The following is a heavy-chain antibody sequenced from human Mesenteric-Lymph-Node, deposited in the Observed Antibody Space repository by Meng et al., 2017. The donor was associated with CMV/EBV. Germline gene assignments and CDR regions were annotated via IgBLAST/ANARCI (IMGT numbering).Heavy chain of an antibody. CDR3: ARPTYYFENSGYSF. V-gene: IGHV5-51*01. CDR2: IYPGDSKT. CDR1: GYSFSIYW. J-gene: IGHJ4*02. D-gene: IGHD3-22*01. Sequence: KVSCKASGYSFSIYWVAWVRQMPGKGLEWMGIIYPGDSKTKYSPSFQGQVTISADKSISTAYLQWSSLKASDTAMYYCARPTYYFENSGYSFWGQGTLVTVSS.